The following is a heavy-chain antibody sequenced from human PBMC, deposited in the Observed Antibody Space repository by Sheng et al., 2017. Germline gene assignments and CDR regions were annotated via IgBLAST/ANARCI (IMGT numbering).Heavy chain of an antibody. J-gene: IGHJ4*02. CDR2: IYHSGST. CDR1: GFSISSGYY. D-gene: IGHD6-19*01. Sequence: QVQLQESGPGLVKPSETLSLTCDVSGFSISSGYYWGWIRQPPGEALEWIGSIYHSGSTYYNPSLRGRVTMSVDTSKNQFSLRLSSVTAADTAVYYCARGAVSGMTRLVTFEFWGQGTLVTVSS. CDR3: ARGAVSGMTRLVTFEF. V-gene: IGHV4-38-2*01.